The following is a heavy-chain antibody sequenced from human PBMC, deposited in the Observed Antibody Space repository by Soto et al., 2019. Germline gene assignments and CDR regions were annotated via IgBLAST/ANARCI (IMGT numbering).Heavy chain of an antibody. CDR3: ARDKSRGGMDV. CDR2: IYYSGST. J-gene: IGHJ6*02. CDR1: GGSISSGGYY. Sequence: QVQLQESGPGLVKPSQTLSLTCTVSGGSISSGGYYWSWIRQHPGKGLEWIGYIYYSGSTYYNPSLKSRVTISVDPSKNQSALELSSVTAADTAVYYCARDKSRGGMDVWGQGTTVTVSS. V-gene: IGHV4-31*03.